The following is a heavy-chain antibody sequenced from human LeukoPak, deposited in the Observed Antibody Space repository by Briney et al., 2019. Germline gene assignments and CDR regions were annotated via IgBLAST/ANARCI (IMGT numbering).Heavy chain of an antibody. J-gene: IGHJ6*03. CDR2: ISSSSRYI. V-gene: IGHV3-21*04. D-gene: IGHD3-10*01. Sequence: PGGSLRLSCAASGFTFSNYVMNWVRQAPGKGLEWVSSISSSSRYIYYADSVKGRFTISRDNAKNSLYLQMNSLRAEDSAVYYCAKNYGSGSSVKYYYYMDVWGKGTTVTVSS. CDR1: GFTFSNYV. CDR3: AKNYGSGSSVKYYYYMDV.